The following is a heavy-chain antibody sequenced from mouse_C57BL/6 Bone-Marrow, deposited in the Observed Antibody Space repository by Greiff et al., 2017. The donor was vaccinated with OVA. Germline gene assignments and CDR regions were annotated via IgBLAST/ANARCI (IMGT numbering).Heavy chain of an antibody. CDR2: INPSTGGT. CDR3: ARSPYDYDGFAY. CDR1: GYSFTGYY. D-gene: IGHD2-4*01. Sequence: EVKLVESGPELVKPGASVKISCKASGYSFTGYYMNWVKQSPEKSLEWIGEINPSTGGTTYNQKFKAKATLTVDKSSSTAYMQRKSLTAEDSAVYYCARSPYDYDGFAYWGQGTLVTVSA. J-gene: IGHJ3*01. V-gene: IGHV1-42*01.